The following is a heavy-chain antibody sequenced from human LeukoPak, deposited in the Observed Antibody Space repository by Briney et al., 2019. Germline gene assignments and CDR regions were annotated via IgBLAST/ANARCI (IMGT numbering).Heavy chain of an antibody. CDR2: VYTTGGT. CDR1: GFSMSSYY. Sequence: SETLSLSCTLSGFSMSSYYGNWVRQPARKGLEWIGHVYTTGGTNYTPSLKSRITMSVDTSKKQFSLKLSSVTAADTAVYYCARDDNWLIDYWGQGTLVTVSS. J-gene: IGHJ4*02. CDR3: ARDDNWLIDY. V-gene: IGHV4-4*07. D-gene: IGHD5-24*01.